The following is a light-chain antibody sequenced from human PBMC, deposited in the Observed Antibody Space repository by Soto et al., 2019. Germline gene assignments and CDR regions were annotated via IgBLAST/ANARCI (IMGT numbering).Light chain of an antibody. CDR3: QQYKSWPTIT. Sequence: EVVMTQSPATLSVSPGERATLSGRTSESVSSNLAWYQQRPCQAHRLVIYGASTRATGIPARFSGGGSGTEFTLTISSLQSDDFAVYYCQQYKSWPTITFGQGTRLEIK. J-gene: IGKJ5*01. V-gene: IGKV3-15*01. CDR1: ESVSSN. CDR2: GAS.